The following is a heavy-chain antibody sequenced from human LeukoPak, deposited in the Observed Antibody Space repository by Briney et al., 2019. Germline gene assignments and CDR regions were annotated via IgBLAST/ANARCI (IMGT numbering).Heavy chain of an antibody. Sequence: GGSLRLSCAASGFIFSTYDMNWVRQAPGKGLEWVSLITTGSHYIYYADSVKARFTISRDNAKSSLFLQMNSLRAEDTAVYYCAAMRACSSTTCNPFDKWGQGTLVTVSS. J-gene: IGHJ4*02. CDR3: AAMRACSSTTCNPFDK. D-gene: IGHD2-2*01. V-gene: IGHV3-21*01. CDR2: ITTGSHYI. CDR1: GFIFSTYD.